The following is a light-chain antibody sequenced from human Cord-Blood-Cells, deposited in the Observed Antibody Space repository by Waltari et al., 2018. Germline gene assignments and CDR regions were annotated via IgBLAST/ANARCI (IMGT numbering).Light chain of an antibody. J-gene: IGLJ1*01. CDR3: SSYTSSSTLV. Sequence: QSALTQPASVSASPGQSITIPCTGTSSDVGGYNYVSWYQQHPGKAPKLMMYDVSNRPAGASNLFSGFKSGNTASLTISGLQAEDEADYYCSSYTSSSTLVFGTGTKVTVL. CDR1: SSDVGGYNY. CDR2: DVS. V-gene: IGLV2-14*01.